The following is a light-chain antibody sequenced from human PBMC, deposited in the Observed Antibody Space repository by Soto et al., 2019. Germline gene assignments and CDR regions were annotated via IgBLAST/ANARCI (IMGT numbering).Light chain of an antibody. Sequence: DIQMTQFPSSLSASVGDSVNISCRSRQGISTWLAWYQQKPERAPKSLIYAASRLQSGVPPRFSGSGSETDFPLTISSLQPEDFATYYFPQYNRYPRTFGQGTKVEIK. V-gene: IGKV1D-16*02. J-gene: IGKJ1*01. CDR2: AAS. CDR1: QGISTW. CDR3: PQYNRYPRT.